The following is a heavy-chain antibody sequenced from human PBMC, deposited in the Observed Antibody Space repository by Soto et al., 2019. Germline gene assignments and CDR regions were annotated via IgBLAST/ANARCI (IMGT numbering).Heavy chain of an antibody. CDR2: IKSKTDGGTT. V-gene: IGHV3-15*01. CDR1: GFTFSNAW. D-gene: IGHD3-10*01. J-gene: IGHJ4*02. CDR3: TTAIQASILWCGGPEKEQFDY. Sequence: EVQLVESGGGLVKPGGSLRLSCAASGFTFSNAWMSWVRQAPGKGLEWVGRIKSKTDGGTTDYAAPVKGRFTISRDDSKNTLYLQMNSLKTADTAVYYCTTAIQASILWCGGPEKEQFDYWGQGTLVTVSS.